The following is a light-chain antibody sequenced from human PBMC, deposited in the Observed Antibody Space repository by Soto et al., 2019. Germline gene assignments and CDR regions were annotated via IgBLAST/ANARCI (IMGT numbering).Light chain of an antibody. Sequence: DIQMTQSPSSPSASVGDRVTITCRASQTITNYLNWYQQKPGKAPKLLIYAASTLLSGVPARFSGGGSGTDFTLIIDSLQPEDFATYYCQQSYSSPWTFGQGTKVEIK. J-gene: IGKJ1*01. V-gene: IGKV1-39*01. CDR2: AAS. CDR1: QTITNY. CDR3: QQSYSSPWT.